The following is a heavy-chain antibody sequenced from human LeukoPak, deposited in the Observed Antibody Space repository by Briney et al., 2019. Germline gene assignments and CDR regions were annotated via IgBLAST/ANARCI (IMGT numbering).Heavy chain of an antibody. V-gene: IGHV3-48*03. J-gene: IGHJ4*02. D-gene: IGHD2-2*01. CDR1: GFTFSPYE. Sequence: GGVLRLSCAASGFTFSPYEIIWVRQAPGKGLEWLSYIIIVSITIYYVDSVKGRLPISRDNAKNSVYLQLNSLRAEDTAVYYCARERGFCSSTSCFRFVDYWGQGTLVSVST. CDR2: IIIVSITI. CDR3: ARERGFCSSTSCFRFVDY.